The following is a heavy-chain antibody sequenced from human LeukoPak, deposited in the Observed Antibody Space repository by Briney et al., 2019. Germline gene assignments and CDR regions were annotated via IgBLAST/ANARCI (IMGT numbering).Heavy chain of an antibody. V-gene: IGHV4-30-2*01. Sequence: PSQTLSLTCTVSGGSISSCGYYWSWIRQPPGKGLGWIGYICHSGRIYYNPSLKSRVIMSVDKAKNQFSLKLSAVTGDGPSVHYCARESLNNCSSTSCFNWFAPWGQGTLVTVSS. D-gene: IGHD2-2*01. CDR3: ARESLNNCSSTSCFNWFAP. CDR2: ICHSGRI. J-gene: IGHJ5*02. CDR1: GGSISSCGYY.